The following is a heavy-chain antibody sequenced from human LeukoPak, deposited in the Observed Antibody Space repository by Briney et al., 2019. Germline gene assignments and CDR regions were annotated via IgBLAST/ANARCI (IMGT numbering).Heavy chain of an antibody. CDR1: GFTFSNYA. V-gene: IGHV3-64*01. CDR2: ISSKGGST. CDR3: ARVGAGSYYHYYMDV. D-gene: IGHD3-16*01. Sequence: GGSLRLSCAASGFTFSNYAMHWVRQAPGKGLEYVSAISSKGGSTYYANSVKGRFTISRDKSKNTLYLQMGSLRGEDMAVYYCARVGAGSYYHYYMDVWGKGTTVTVSS. J-gene: IGHJ6*03.